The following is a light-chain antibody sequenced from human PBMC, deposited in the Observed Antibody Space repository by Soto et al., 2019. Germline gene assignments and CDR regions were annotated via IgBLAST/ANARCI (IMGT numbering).Light chain of an antibody. CDR3: SSYAGSSIPVA. CDR1: SSDVGGYNF. J-gene: IGLJ2*01. V-gene: IGLV2-8*01. CDR2: DVT. Sequence: QSALTQPPSASGSPGQSVTISCTGASSDVGGYNFVSWYQNHPGKAPRLMIYDVTQRPSGVPDRFSGSKSGNTASLTVSGLQVDDEAYYYCSSYAGSSIPVAFGGGTKLTVL.